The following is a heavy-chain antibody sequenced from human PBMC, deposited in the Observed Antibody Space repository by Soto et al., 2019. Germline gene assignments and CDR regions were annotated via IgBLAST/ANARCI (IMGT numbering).Heavy chain of an antibody. Sequence: SETLSLTCTVSGGSISSGGYYWSWIRQHPGKGLEWIGYIYYSGSTYYNPSLKSRVTISVDTSKNQFSLKLSSVTAADTAVYYCARDHITTSYYMDVWGKGTTVTVSS. CDR2: IYYSGST. CDR1: GGSISSGGYY. J-gene: IGHJ6*03. V-gene: IGHV4-31*03. D-gene: IGHD4-4*01. CDR3: ARDHITTSYYMDV.